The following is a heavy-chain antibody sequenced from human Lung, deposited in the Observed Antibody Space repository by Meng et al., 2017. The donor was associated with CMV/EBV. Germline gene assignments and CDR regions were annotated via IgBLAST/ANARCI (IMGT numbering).Heavy chain of an antibody. V-gene: IGHV3-66*01. J-gene: IGHJ4*02. Sequence: EVHLVESGXXXXXPXGSXRLSCAASGFNVRDKYMSWVRQAPGKGLEWVCIIYRGDNTYYIDSVQDRFTVSRDNSKNTMYLQMNSLRVEDTAVYYCTGDSVSNPNLDYWGQGTLGTVSS. D-gene: IGHD3-10*01. CDR1: GFNVRDKY. CDR3: TGDSVSNPNLDY. CDR2: IYRGDNT.